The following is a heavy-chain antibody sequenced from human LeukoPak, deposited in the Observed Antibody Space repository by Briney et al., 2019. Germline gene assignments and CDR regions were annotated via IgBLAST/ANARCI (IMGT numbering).Heavy chain of an antibody. CDR3: ARVLDNDAFDY. CDR2: IYCSGST. V-gene: IGHV4-39*07. CDR1: GGSISSSTYY. Sequence: PSETLSLTCTVSGGSISSSTYYWGWIRQPPGKGLEWIGSIYCSGSTYYNPSLKSRVAISVDTSKNQSSLKLYSVTAADTAVYYCARVLDNDAFDYWGQGTLVTVSS. J-gene: IGHJ4*02. D-gene: IGHD1-1*01.